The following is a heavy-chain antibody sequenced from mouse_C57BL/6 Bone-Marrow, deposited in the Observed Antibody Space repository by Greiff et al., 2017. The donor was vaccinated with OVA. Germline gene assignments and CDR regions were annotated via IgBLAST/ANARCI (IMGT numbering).Heavy chain of an antibody. CDR2: ISNGGGST. CDR3: ARGDYGNYYYAMDY. D-gene: IGHD2-1*01. J-gene: IGHJ4*01. Sequence: EVNLVESGGGLVQPGGSLKLSCAASGFTFSDYYMYWVRQTPEKRLEWVAYISNGGGSTYYPDTVKGRFTISRDNAKNTLYLQMSRLKSEDTAMYYCARGDYGNYYYAMDYWGQGTSVTVSS. V-gene: IGHV5-12*01. CDR1: GFTFSDYY.